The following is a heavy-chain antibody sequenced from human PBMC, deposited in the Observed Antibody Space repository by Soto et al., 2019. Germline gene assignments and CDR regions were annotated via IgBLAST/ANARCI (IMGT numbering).Heavy chain of an antibody. J-gene: IGHJ4*02. CDR3: ARGGGAMAGTLDY. V-gene: IGHV3-33*01. D-gene: IGHD3-10*01. CDR1: GFTFSSYG. Sequence: QVHLVESGGGVVQPGRSLRLSCGASGFTFSSYGMHWVHQAPGKELEWVAFIWYDGSNKYYTDSVKGRFTISRDNSKNTVHLQMNRLRAEDTAVYYCARGGGAMAGTLDYWGQVNLVTVSS. CDR2: IWYDGSNK.